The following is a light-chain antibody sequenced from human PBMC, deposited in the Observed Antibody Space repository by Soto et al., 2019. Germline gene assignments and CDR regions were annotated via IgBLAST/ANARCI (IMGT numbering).Light chain of an antibody. Sequence: QSVLTQPPSASGSPGHSVTISCTGTRXDXGGYKYVSWYQQKQGKATKIMIYEVSKRNSGVPDRFSGSKSGKKASLTVYGLQAEDEADYYCRSYAGSNKFPYVFGTGTKVTVL. V-gene: IGLV2-8*01. CDR3: RSYAGSNKFPYV. CDR2: EVS. J-gene: IGLJ1*01. CDR1: RXDXGGYKY.